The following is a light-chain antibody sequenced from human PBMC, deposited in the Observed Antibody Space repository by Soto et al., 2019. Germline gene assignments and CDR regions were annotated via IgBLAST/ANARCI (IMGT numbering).Light chain of an antibody. Sequence: DIPLTQSPSTLSAFVGDRVTITCRASQSINNWLAWYQQKPGEAPKLLIYDASRLESGVPPRFSGSGSGTEFTLTISSLQPDDFATYYCQQYSSAYTFGQGTKLEIK. CDR1: QSINNW. J-gene: IGKJ2*01. V-gene: IGKV1-5*01. CDR2: DAS. CDR3: QQYSSAYT.